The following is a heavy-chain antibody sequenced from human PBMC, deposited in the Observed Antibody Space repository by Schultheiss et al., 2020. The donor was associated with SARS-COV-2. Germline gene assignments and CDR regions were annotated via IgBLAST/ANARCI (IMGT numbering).Heavy chain of an antibody. CDR1: GFTFSTFA. CDR2: IWYDGSNK. J-gene: IGHJ6*02. CDR3: ARDSPAAQYIFYALDI. V-gene: IGHV3-33*02. Sequence: GGSLRLSCAASGFTFSTFAMHWVRQAPGKGLEWVAVIWYDGSNKYYADSVKGRLTISRDNSANTLFVQMHSLRADDTAIYYCARDSPAAQYIFYALDIWGQGTTVTVAS. D-gene: IGHD6-13*01.